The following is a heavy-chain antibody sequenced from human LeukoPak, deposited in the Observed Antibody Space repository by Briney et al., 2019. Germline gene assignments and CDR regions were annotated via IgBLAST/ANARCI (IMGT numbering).Heavy chain of an antibody. CDR3: AKAETYYYDNSGYIDY. D-gene: IGHD3-22*01. J-gene: IGHJ4*02. CDR2: IKEDGSES. V-gene: IGHV3-7*03. Sequence: QSGGSLRLSCAASGFIFSTYWMTWVRQAPGKGLEWVANIKEDGSESHYVDSVKGRFTISRDNAKNSLYLQMNSLRAEDTAVYYCAKAETYYYDNSGYIDYWGQGTLVTVSS. CDR1: GFIFSTYW.